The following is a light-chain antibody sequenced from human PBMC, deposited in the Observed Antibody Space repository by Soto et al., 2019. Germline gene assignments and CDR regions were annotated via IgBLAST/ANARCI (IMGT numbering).Light chain of an antibody. CDR3: QQYGS. V-gene: IGKV3-20*01. J-gene: IGKJ4*01. CDR1: QSVSNTF. Sequence: EIVLTQSPATLSLSPWERATLSCRAGQSVSNTFLAWYQQKPGQAPRLLIYGASNRATGIPDRFSGSGSGTDFTLTISRLEPEDFAVYYCQQYGSFGGGTKVDIK. CDR2: GAS.